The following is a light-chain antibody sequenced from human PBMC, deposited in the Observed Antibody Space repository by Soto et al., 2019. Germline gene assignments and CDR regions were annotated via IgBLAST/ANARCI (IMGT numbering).Light chain of an antibody. CDR2: AAS. CDR1: RTIGNY. V-gene: IGKV1-39*01. J-gene: IGKJ1*01. Sequence: IPVTQSPSSLSASVGDRVTITCRASRTIGNYLNWYQQKPGEAPSLLIYAASTLQTGVPSRFSGSGSGTDFTLTISSLQPEDFAAYYGHQSFDALWTFGQGTKVEI. CDR3: HQSFDALWT.